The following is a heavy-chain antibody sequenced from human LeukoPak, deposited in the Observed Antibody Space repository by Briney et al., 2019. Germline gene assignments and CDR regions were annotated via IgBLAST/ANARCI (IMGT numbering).Heavy chain of an antibody. J-gene: IGHJ4*02. Sequence: GGSLGLSCAASGFTFSSFEMSWVRQAPGKGLEWVSAISGSGGSAYYADSVKGRFTISRDNSRNSLSLQMNSLRAEDTALYYYAKTGYSSGWYRIWDYWGQGTLVTVSS. D-gene: IGHD6-19*01. CDR3: AKTGYSSGWYRIWDY. V-gene: IGHV3-23*01. CDR1: GFTFSSFE. CDR2: ISGSGGSA.